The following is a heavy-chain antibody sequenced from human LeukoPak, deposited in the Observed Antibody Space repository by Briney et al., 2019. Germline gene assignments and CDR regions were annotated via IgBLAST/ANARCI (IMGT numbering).Heavy chain of an antibody. D-gene: IGHD3-22*01. CDR1: GGHVTSSYY. CDR3: ARARGYYYDFDY. Sequence: SETLPLTCTVSGGHVTSSYYWSWIRQPPGKGVGWIGYVSISGTKYNPSLKSRVTISVDTSKNHFSLKLSSVTAADTAVYYCARARGYYYDFDYWGQGALLTVSS. J-gene: IGHJ4*02. CDR2: VSISGT. V-gene: IGHV4-61*03.